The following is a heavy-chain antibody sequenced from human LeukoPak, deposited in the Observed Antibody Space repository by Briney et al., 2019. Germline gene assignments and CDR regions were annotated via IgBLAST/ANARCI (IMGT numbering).Heavy chain of an antibody. D-gene: IGHD3-10*01. V-gene: IGHV1-46*01. Sequence: ASVKVSCKASGYTFTSYYMHWVRQAPGQGLEWMGIINPSGGSTSYAQKFQGRVTMTRDTSTSTVYMELSSLRSEDTAVYYCAIAEAHYYGAGNYHFTRGALDIWGQGTMVTVSS. CDR3: AIAEAHYYGAGNYHFTRGALDI. CDR1: GYTFTSYY. CDR2: INPSGGST. J-gene: IGHJ3*02.